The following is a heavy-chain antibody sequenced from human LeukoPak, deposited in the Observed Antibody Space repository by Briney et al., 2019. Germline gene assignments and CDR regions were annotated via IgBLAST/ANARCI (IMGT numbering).Heavy chain of an antibody. Sequence: GGSLRLSCAASGFTFNTYSMNWVRQAPGKGLEWVSSISDGSTYIYYADSVKGRFTISRDNSKNTLYLQMNSLRAEDTAVYYCANGGPMAPYFDYWGQGTLVTVSS. D-gene: IGHD3-10*01. J-gene: IGHJ4*02. CDR2: ISDGSTYI. CDR3: ANGGPMAPYFDY. CDR1: GFTFNTYS. V-gene: IGHV3-21*04.